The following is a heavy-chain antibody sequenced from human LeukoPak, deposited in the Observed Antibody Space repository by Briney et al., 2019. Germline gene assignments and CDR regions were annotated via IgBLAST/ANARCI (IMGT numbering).Heavy chain of an antibody. CDR1: GFTFSSYA. CDR2: ISSSSSYI. Sequence: KPGGSLRLSCAASGFTFSSYAMSWVRQAPGKGLEWVSSISSSSSYIYYADSVKGRFTISRDNAKNSLYLQMNSLRAEDTAVYYCARARVALGRLSGGYAFDIWGQGTMVTVSS. D-gene: IGHD2-15*01. CDR3: ARARVALGRLSGGYAFDI. V-gene: IGHV3-21*01. J-gene: IGHJ3*02.